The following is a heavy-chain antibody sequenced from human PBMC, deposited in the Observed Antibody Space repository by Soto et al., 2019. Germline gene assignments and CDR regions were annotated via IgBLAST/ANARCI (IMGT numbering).Heavy chain of an antibody. CDR3: AREGVTRNYYYYGMDV. CDR2: IYYSGST. J-gene: IGHJ6*02. Sequence: SETLSLTCTVSGGSIISYYWSWILQPPWKGLEWIGYIYYSGSTNYNPSLKSRVTISVDTSKNQFSLKLSSVTAADTAVYYCAREGVTRNYYYYGMDVWGHGTTVTVSS. V-gene: IGHV4-59*01. CDR1: GGSIISYY. D-gene: IGHD2-21*02.